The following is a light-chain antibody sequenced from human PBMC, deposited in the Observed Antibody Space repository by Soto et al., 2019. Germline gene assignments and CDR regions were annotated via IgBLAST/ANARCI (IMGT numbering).Light chain of an antibody. V-gene: IGKV1-5*03. CDR1: QTISSW. J-gene: IGKJ1*01. CDR2: KAS. Sequence: DIPMTQSPSSLPASIGDRVSISCRASQTISSWLAWYQQKPGKAPKLLIYKASTLTSGVPSRFSGSGSGTEFTLTISSLQPDDFATYYCQHYNSYSEAFGQGTKVDIK. CDR3: QHYNSYSEA.